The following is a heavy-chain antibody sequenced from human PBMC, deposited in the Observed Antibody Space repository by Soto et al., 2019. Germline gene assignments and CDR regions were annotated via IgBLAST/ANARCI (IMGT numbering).Heavy chain of an antibody. CDR2: MSPNSDDT. CDR3: ARMSGSLGAFDI. CDR1: GYTFTSYD. J-gene: IGHJ3*02. V-gene: IGHV1-8*01. D-gene: IGHD2-15*01. Sequence: ASVKSSCKASGYTFTSYDINWVRQATGQGLEWMGWMSPNSDDTGYAQKFQGRVSLTRNTSISTAYVELSSLRSEDTAVYYCARMSGSLGAFDIWGQGTMVTVSS.